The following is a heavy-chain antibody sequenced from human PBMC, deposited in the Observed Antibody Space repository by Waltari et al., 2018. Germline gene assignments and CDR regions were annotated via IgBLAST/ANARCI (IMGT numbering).Heavy chain of an antibody. CDR1: GFTFTIYI. CDR2: ISASISST. J-gene: IGHJ4*02. Sequence: EVQLLESGGGLVQPGGSLRLSCAASGFTFTIYIKTWVRQAPGKGLEWVSSISASISSTYYADSVRGRFTISRDNSKSTLYLQMNSLRAEDTAVYYCAKEVTVIAPNGGFDYWGQGTLLTVSS. CDR3: AKEVTVIAPNGGFDY. V-gene: IGHV3-23*01. D-gene: IGHD2-21*01.